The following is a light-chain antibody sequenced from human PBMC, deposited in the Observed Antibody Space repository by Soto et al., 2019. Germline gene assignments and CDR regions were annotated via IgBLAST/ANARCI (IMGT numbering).Light chain of an antibody. J-gene: IGKJ1*01. CDR1: QSISNH. Sequence: DIQMTQSPSSLSASVEDRVIITCRASQSISNHLNWYQQKPGKAPKLLIFAASSLQSGVPSRCSGSRSGPDFTLTIRSLQPEDFATYYCQQSYSSPPTFGQGTTLEIK. CDR3: QQSYSSPPT. CDR2: AAS. V-gene: IGKV1-39*01.